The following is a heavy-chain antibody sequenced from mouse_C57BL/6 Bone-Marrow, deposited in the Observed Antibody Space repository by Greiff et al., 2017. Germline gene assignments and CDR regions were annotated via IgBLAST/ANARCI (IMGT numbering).Heavy chain of an antibody. D-gene: IGHD2-5*01. V-gene: IGHV3-6*01. J-gene: IGHJ2*01. CDR2: ISYDGSN. CDR3: ARGRSNYYFDY. CDR1: GYSITSGYY. Sequence: ESGPGLVKPSQSLSLTCSVTGYSITSGYYWNWIRQFPGNKLEWMGYISYDGSNNYNPSLKNRISITRDTSKNQFFLKLNSVTTEDTATYYCARGRSNYYFDYWGQGTTLTVSS.